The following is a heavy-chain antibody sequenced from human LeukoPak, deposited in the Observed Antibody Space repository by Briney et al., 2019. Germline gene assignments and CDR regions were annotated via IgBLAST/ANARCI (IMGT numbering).Heavy chain of an antibody. CDR1: GYIFTTYH. Sequence: ASVKVSCKASGYIFTTYHMHRVRQAPGQGLEWIGMISTSDGNTNYAQKFQGRVTMTRDTSTSTVYMQLSSLGSEDTAVYYCGTERSAGAWVDPWGQGTLVSVSS. J-gene: IGHJ5*02. CDR2: ISTSDGNT. D-gene: IGHD2-21*01. CDR3: GTERSAGAWVDP. V-gene: IGHV1-46*01.